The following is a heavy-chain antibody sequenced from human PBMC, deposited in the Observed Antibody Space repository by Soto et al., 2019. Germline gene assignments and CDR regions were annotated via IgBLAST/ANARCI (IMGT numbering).Heavy chain of an antibody. D-gene: IGHD3-3*02. CDR3: AKENRHIYGGYFEY. V-gene: IGHV3-23*01. CDR1: GFTFSSYA. Sequence: SGGSLRLSCAASGFTFSSYAMSWVRPAPGKGLEWVSAISGSGGSTYYAGSVKGRFTISRDNSKNTLYLQMNSLRAEDTAVYYCAKENRHIYGGYFEYWGQGTLVTVSS. J-gene: IGHJ4*02. CDR2: ISGSGGST.